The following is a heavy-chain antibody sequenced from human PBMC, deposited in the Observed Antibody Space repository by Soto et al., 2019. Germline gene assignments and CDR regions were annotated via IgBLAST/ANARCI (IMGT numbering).Heavy chain of an antibody. D-gene: IGHD3-16*02. CDR2: IYYSGST. CDR1: GGSVSSGSYY. Sequence: SETLSLACTVSGGSVSSGSYYWSWIRQPPGRGLEWIGYIYYSGSTNYNPSLKSRVTISVDTSKNQFSLKLSSVTAADTAVYYCARALLLRLGELSVRRTDYGMDVWGQGTTVT. CDR3: ARALLLRLGELSVRRTDYGMDV. J-gene: IGHJ6*02. V-gene: IGHV4-61*01.